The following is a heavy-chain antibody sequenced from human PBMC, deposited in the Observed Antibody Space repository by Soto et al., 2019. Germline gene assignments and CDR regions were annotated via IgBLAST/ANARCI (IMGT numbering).Heavy chain of an antibody. V-gene: IGHV3-48*02. D-gene: IGHD2-8*01. CDR1: GFIFSSYS. Sequence: EVQLVESGGGVVQPGGSLRLSCAASGFIFSSYSMNWVRQAPGKGLEWVSYISFTSSTIVYADSVRGRFTISRDNAKNSLYLQMNTLRDEDTAVYCCARDNVMAGSFDPWGQGTLVTVSS. CDR3: ARDNVMAGSFDP. CDR2: ISFTSSTI. J-gene: IGHJ5*02.